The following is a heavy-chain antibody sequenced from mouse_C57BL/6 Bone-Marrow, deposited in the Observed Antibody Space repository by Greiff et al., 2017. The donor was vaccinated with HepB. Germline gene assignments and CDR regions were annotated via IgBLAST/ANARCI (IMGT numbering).Heavy chain of an antibody. CDR3: ARGVLRRFDY. J-gene: IGHJ2*01. CDR2: ISSGSSTI. V-gene: IGHV5-17*01. D-gene: IGHD1-1*01. CDR1: GFTFSDYG. Sequence: EVNLVESGGGLVKPGGSLKLSCAASGFTFSDYGMHWVRQAPEKGLEWVAYISSGSSTIYYADTVKGRFTISRDNAKNTLFLQMTSLRSEDTAMYYCARGVLRRFDYWGQGTTRTVSS.